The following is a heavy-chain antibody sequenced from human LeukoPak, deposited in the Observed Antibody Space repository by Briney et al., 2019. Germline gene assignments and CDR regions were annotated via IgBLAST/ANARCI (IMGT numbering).Heavy chain of an antibody. V-gene: IGHV1-2*02. D-gene: IGHD6-6*01. Sequence: ASVKVSCKASGYAFTSYGISWVRQAPGQGLEWMGWINPNSGGTNYAQKFQGRVTMTRDTSISTAYMELSRLRSDDTAVYYCARLAARNAFDIWGQGTMVTVSS. CDR1: GYAFTSYG. J-gene: IGHJ3*02. CDR3: ARLAARNAFDI. CDR2: INPNSGGT.